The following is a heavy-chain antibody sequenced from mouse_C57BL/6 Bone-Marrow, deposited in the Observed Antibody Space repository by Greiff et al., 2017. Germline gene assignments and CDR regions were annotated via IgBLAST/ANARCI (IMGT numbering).Heavy chain of an antibody. J-gene: IGHJ4*01. CDR3: ARVIYYGNYVDYAMDY. D-gene: IGHD2-1*01. Sequence: DVMLVESGGGLVKPGGSLKLSCAASGFTFSDYGMHWVRQAPEKGLEWVAYISSGSSTIYYADTVKGRFTISRDNAKNTLFLQMTSLRSEDTAMYYCARVIYYGNYVDYAMDYWGQGTSVTVSS. CDR1: GFTFSDYG. CDR2: ISSGSSTI. V-gene: IGHV5-17*01.